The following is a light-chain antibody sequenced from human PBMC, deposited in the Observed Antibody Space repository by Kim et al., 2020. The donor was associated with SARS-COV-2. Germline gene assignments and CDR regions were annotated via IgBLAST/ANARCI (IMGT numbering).Light chain of an antibody. CDR2: RDS. V-gene: IGLV3-9*01. J-gene: IGLJ3*02. Sequence: SYELTQPLSVSVALGQTARITCGGNNIGSKNVHWYQQKPGQAPVLVIYRDSNRPSGIPERFSGSNSGNTATLTISRAQGGDEDDYYCQVWDSSRVFGGGTQLTVL. CDR3: QVWDSSRV. CDR1: NIGSKN.